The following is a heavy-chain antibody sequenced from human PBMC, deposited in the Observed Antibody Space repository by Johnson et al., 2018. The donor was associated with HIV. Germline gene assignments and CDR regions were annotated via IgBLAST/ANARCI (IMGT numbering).Heavy chain of an antibody. D-gene: IGHD2-8*02. CDR3: AKSGLFVLVVYAPDVFDI. V-gene: IGHV3-48*04. Sequence: VQLVESGGGVVQPGRSLRLSCAASEFTFSSYVIHWVRQPPGKGLEWVSYISSSGNTIYNADSVKARFTISRDNAKNSLYLQLNSLRAEDTAVYYCAKSGLFVLVVYAPDVFDIWGQGTMVTVSS. CDR1: EFTFSSYV. CDR2: ISSSGNTI. J-gene: IGHJ3*02.